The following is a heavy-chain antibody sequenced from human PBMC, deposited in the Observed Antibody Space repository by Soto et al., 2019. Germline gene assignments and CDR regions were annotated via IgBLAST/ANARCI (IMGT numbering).Heavy chain of an antibody. J-gene: IGHJ4*02. V-gene: IGHV4-30-4*01. Sequence: PSETLSLTCTVSGGSIINGDFYWSWIRQPPGKGLEWIGYIYYSGSTYYNPSLKSRLTISLDTSKNQFSLKLSSVTAADTAVYYCARSDSSGYYYIDYWGQGNLVTVSS. CDR2: IYYSGST. CDR3: ARSDSSGYYYIDY. CDR1: GGSIINGDFY. D-gene: IGHD3-22*01.